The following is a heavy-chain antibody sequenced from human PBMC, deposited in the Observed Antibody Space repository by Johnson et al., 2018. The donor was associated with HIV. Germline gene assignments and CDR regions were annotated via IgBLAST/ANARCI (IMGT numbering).Heavy chain of an antibody. D-gene: IGHD6-13*01. J-gene: IGHJ3*02. CDR3: GREGVSIAAAGKDAFDI. Sequence: VQLVESGGGLVQPGGSLRLSCAASGFTFSSYWMSWVRQAPGKGLEWVANIKQDGSEKYYVDSVKGRFTISRDNAKNSLYLQMNSLRAEDTAVYYCGREGVSIAAAGKDAFDIWGQGTMVTVSS. V-gene: IGHV3-7*01. CDR2: IKQDGSEK. CDR1: GFTFSSYW.